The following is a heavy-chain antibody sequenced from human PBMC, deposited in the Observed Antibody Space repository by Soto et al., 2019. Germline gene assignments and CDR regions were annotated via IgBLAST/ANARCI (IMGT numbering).Heavy chain of an antibody. V-gene: IGHV1-18*01. J-gene: IGHJ5*02. Sequence: QVHLVQSGVEVKTPGASVKVSCQASGYTFFTYDISWVRQAPGQGLEWMGWISTYSGDTKYAQKFQSRVTMTTDTTTPTAYLEPWSFRPDDTAVYYCARHRGPTTSEHWFDPWGQGTLVTVSS. CDR2: ISTYSGDT. CDR1: GYTFFTYD. CDR3: ARHRGPTTSEHWFDP. D-gene: IGHD5-12*01.